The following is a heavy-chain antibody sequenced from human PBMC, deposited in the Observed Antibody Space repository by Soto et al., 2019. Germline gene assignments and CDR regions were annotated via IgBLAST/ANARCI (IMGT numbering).Heavy chain of an antibody. CDR2: IYYSGST. CDR1: GGSISSGDYY. Sequence: QVQLQESGPGLVKPSQTLSLTCTVSGGSISSGDYYWSWIRQPPGKGLEWIGYIYYSGSTYYNPSLKSRVTISVDTSKNQCSLKLSSVTAADTAVYYCASGAGESSLDWYFDLWGRGTLVTVSS. CDR3: ASGAGESSLDWYFDL. V-gene: IGHV4-30-4*01. J-gene: IGHJ2*01. D-gene: IGHD3-10*01.